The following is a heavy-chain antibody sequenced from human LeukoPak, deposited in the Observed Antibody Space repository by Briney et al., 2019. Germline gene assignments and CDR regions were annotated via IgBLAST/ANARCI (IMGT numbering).Heavy chain of an antibody. CDR3: ARAYYVDY. Sequence: HTGGSLRLSCAASGFTFSSYWMHWVRQAPGKGLVWVSLLNSDGTSTFYADSVRGRFTISRDNAKNSLYLQMNSLRDEDTAVYYCARAYYVDYWGQGTLVTVSS. CDR1: GFTFSSYW. CDR2: LNSDGTST. J-gene: IGHJ4*02. V-gene: IGHV3-74*01. D-gene: IGHD3-16*01.